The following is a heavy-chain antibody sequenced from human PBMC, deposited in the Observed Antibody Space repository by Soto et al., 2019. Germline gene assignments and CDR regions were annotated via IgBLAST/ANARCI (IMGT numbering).Heavy chain of an antibody. CDR3: ARGVVVVVAATTVDYFDY. CDR1: GGSISSGGYY. D-gene: IGHD2-15*01. J-gene: IGHJ4*02. Sequence: QVQLQESGPGLVKPSQTLSLTCTVSGGSISSGGYYWSWIRQHPGKGLDWIGYIYYSGSTYYNPSLMRRVTISVDTSKNQFSLKLSSVTAADTAVYYCARGVVVVVAATTVDYFDYWGQGTLVTVSS. V-gene: IGHV4-31*03. CDR2: IYYSGST.